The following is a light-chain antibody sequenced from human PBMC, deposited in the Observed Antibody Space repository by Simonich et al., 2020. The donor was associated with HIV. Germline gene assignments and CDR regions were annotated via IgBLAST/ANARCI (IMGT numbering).Light chain of an antibody. CDR1: RSVLYRSNNTNY. J-gene: IGKJ1*01. CDR3: QQYYSTPRT. V-gene: IGKV4-1*01. Sequence: DIVMTQSPDSLAVSLGERATINCKSSRSVLYRSNNTNYLSWYQQKPGQPPQLLIYWASTRESGVPDRFSATGSGTNFTLTISSLQAEDVAVYYCQQYYSTPRTFGQGTKVEIK. CDR2: WAS.